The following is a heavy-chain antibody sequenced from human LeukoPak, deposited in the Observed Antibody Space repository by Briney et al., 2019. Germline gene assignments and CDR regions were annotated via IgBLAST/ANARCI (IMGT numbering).Heavy chain of an antibody. CDR3: ARGPRLGHWFSNY. CDR1: GGTFSSYA. Sequence: VASVKVSCKASGGTFSSYAISWVRQAPGQGLEWMGGIIPIFGTANYAQKFQGRVTITTDESTSTAYMELSSLRSEDTAVYYCARGPRLGHWFSNYWGQGTLVTVSS. D-gene: IGHD3-9*01. J-gene: IGHJ4*02. V-gene: IGHV1-69*05. CDR2: IIPIFGTA.